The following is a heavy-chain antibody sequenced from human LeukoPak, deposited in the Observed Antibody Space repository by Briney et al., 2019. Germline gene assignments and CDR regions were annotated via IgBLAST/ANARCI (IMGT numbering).Heavy chain of an antibody. Sequence: GASVKVSCKASGYTFASYGISWVRQAPGQGLEWMGWISAYNGNTNYAQKLQGRVTMTTDTSTSTAYVELRSLRSDDTAVYYCARGSIAARPADAFDIWGQGTMVTVSS. D-gene: IGHD6-6*01. J-gene: IGHJ3*02. CDR3: ARGSIAARPADAFDI. CDR2: ISAYNGNT. CDR1: GYTFASYG. V-gene: IGHV1-18*01.